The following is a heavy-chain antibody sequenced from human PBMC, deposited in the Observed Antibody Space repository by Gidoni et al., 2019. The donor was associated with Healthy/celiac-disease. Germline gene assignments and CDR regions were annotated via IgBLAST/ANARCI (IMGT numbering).Heavy chain of an antibody. CDR2: IYPGDSDT. J-gene: IGHJ4*02. CDR3: ARLRDTALNY. CDR1: GYNFNNYC. V-gene: IGHV5-51*01. Sequence: EVQLVQSGAEVKKPGESLKISCKASGYNFNNYCIGWGRQMPGKGLEWMGIIYPGDSDTRYSPSFQGQVTISADKSISTAYLQWNSLKASDTAMYYCARLRDTALNYWGQGTLVTVSS. D-gene: IGHD5-18*01.